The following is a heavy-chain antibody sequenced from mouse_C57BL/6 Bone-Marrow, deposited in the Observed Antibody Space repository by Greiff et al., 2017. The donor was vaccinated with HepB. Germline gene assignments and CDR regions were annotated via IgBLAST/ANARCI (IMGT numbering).Heavy chain of an antibody. D-gene: IGHD1-1*01. CDR1: GYTFTSYG. CDR2: IYPRSGNT. Sequence: ESGAELARPGASVKLSCKASGYTFTSYGISWVKQRTGQGLEWIGEIYPRSGNTYYNEKFKGKATLTADKSSSTAYMELRSLTSEDSAVYFCARDYYGSYYFDYWGQGTTLTVSS. J-gene: IGHJ2*01. CDR3: ARDYYGSYYFDY. V-gene: IGHV1-81*01.